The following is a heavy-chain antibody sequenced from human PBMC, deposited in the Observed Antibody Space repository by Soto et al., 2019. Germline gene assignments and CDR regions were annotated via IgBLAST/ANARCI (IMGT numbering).Heavy chain of an antibody. CDR3: ATSTIDTSTWKQYFYGMDV. V-gene: IGHV1-3*01. Sequence: ASVKVSCKASEDTFTRYVIHWVRQAPGQRLEWMGWINAGNGNTKYSQNFQGRVTITRDASASTAYMELSSPRSQDTAVYYCATSTIDTSTWKQYFYGMDVWGQGSTVTVSS. D-gene: IGHD6-13*01. J-gene: IGHJ6*02. CDR1: EDTFTRYV. CDR2: INAGNGNT.